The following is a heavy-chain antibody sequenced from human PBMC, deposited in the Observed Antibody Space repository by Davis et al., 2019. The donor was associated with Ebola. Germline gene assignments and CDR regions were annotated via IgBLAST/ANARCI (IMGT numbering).Heavy chain of an antibody. V-gene: IGHV3-74*01. CDR3: ATDPYGGNPQSADY. Sequence: GESLKISCAASGFTFSSYWMQWVRQAPGKGLVWVSRINSDGSFTSYADSVKGRFTISRDNAKNTLYLQMNSLRADDTAVYYCATDPYGGNPQSADYWGQGSLVTVSS. D-gene: IGHD3-16*01. CDR2: INSDGSFT. CDR1: GFTFSSYW. J-gene: IGHJ4*02.